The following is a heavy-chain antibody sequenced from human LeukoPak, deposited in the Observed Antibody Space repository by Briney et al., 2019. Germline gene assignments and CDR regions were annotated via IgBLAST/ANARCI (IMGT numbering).Heavy chain of an antibody. V-gene: IGHV4-59*01. J-gene: IGHJ4*02. CDR2: IHYSGNT. CDR1: GGSISSSY. CDR3: ARDTVGSSSTFDY. D-gene: IGHD6-13*01. Sequence: PSETLSLTCTVSGGSISSSYWSWTRQPPGKGLDWIGYIHYSGNTNSNPSPKSRVTMSVDTSNNQFSLKLTSVTAADTAVYYCARDTVGSSSTFDYWGQGTLVTVSS.